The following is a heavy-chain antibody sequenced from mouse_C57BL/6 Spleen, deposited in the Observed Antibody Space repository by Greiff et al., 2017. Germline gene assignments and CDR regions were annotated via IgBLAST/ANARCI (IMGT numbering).Heavy chain of an antibody. CDR2: ISSGGSYT. V-gene: IGHV5-6*02. Sequence: EVKLEESGGDLVKPGGSLKLSCAASGFTFSSYGMSWVRQTPDKRLEWVATISSGGSYTYYPDSVKGRFTISRDNAKNTLYLQMSSLKSEDTAMYYCARHYGKDYFDYWGQGTTLTVSS. J-gene: IGHJ2*01. CDR1: GFTFSSYG. CDR3: ARHYGKDYFDY. D-gene: IGHD2-1*01.